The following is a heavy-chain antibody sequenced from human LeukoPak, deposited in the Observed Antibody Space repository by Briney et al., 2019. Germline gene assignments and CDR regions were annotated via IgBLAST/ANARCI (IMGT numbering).Heavy chain of an antibody. CDR1: GFTVSSNY. D-gene: IGHD4-17*01. CDR3: ASSLYGDYVLGGY. V-gene: IGHV3-53*01. CDR2: IYSGGST. J-gene: IGHJ4*02. Sequence: GGSLRLSCAASGFTVSSNYMSWVRQAPGKGPEWVSVIYSGGSTYYADSVKGRFTISRDNSKNTLYLQMNSLRAEDTAVYYCASSLYGDYVLGGYWGQGTLVTVSS.